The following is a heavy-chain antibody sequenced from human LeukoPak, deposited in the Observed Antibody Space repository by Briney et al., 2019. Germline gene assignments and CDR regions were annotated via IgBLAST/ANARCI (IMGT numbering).Heavy chain of an antibody. CDR2: ISGRSDNT. D-gene: IGHD3-9*01. J-gene: IGHJ4*02. CDR3: AKWGDYDVLTGYYVSDF. V-gene: IGHV3-23*01. Sequence: GASLRLSCAASGFIFSNYAMYWVRQAPGKGLEWVSAISGRSDNTYYADSVKGRFTLSRDSSKNTLYLQMNSLRADGTAAYCCAKWGDYDVLTGYYVSDFWGQGTLVTVSS. CDR1: GFIFSNYA.